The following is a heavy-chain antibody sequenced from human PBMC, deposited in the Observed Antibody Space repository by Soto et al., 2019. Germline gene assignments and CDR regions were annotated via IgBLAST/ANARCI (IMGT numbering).Heavy chain of an antibody. Sequence: PGGSLRLSCAASGFTFSAYSMNWVRQAPGKGLEWISYISSSSSNIYYADSVKGRFTTSRDNAKNSLYLQMNSLRAEDTAVYYCATRLWYYYDSSGSPGHWGQETLVTVSS. CDR1: GFTFSAYS. CDR2: ISSSSSNI. CDR3: ATRLWYYYDSSGSPGH. V-gene: IGHV3-48*01. D-gene: IGHD3-22*01. J-gene: IGHJ4*02.